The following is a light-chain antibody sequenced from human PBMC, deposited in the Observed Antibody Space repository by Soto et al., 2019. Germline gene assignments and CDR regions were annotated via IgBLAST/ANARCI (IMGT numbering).Light chain of an antibody. CDR2: GAS. V-gene: IGKV3-20*01. Sequence: EIVLTQSPGTLSLSPGERATLSCRASQSVSSSYLAWYQQKPGQAPRLLIYGASSRATGIPDRFSGSGSGTDFTITISRLEPEDFAVYYCQQYGSSPTFGPGTKLDIK. CDR3: QQYGSSPT. CDR1: QSVSSSY. J-gene: IGKJ3*01.